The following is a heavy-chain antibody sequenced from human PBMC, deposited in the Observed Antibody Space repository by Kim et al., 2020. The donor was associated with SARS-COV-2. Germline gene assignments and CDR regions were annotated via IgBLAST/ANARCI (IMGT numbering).Heavy chain of an antibody. Sequence: PSPKSRVTISVDTSKNQFSLKLSSVTAADTAVYYCARVLYYYDSSGHFDYWGQGTLVTVSS. V-gene: IGHV4-31*02. CDR3: ARVLYYYDSSGHFDY. D-gene: IGHD3-22*01. J-gene: IGHJ4*02.